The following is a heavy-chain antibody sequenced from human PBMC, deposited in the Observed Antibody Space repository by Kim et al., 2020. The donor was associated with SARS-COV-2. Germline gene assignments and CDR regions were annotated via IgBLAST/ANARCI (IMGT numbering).Heavy chain of an antibody. Sequence: SVKVSCTASGGTFSSYAISWVRQAPGQGLEWMGRIIPILGMANYAQKFQGRVTITADISTSTAYMELDSLRSEDTAIYYCAAVDTTMVTSDFDYWGQGTLVTVSS. D-gene: IGHD5-18*01. J-gene: IGHJ4*02. CDR1: GGTFSSYA. CDR2: IIPILGMA. V-gene: IGHV1-69*04. CDR3: AAVDTTMVTSDFDY.